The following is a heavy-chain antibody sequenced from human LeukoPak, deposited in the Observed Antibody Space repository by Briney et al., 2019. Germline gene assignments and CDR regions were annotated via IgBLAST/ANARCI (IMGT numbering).Heavy chain of an antibody. V-gene: IGHV4-34*01. CDR3: ASRPIAAGRRYFDY. CDR2: INHSGST. D-gene: IGHD6-13*01. Sequence: PSETLSLTCAVYGGSFSGYYWSWIRQPPGKGLEWIGEINHSGSTNYNPSLKSRVTISVDTSKNQFSLKLSSVTAAGTAVYYCASRPIAAGRRYFDYWGQGTLVTVSS. CDR1: GGSFSGYY. J-gene: IGHJ4*02.